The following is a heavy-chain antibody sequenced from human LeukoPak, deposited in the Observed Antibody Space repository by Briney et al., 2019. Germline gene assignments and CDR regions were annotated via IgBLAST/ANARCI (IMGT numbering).Heavy chain of an antibody. CDR3: ARGAGTIFGEYYYYMDV. CDR2: ISSSGSYI. Sequence: GGSLRLSCAASGVTFSDSAMTWVRQVPVKGLEWVSSISSSGSYIYYADSVKGRFTISRDNAKNSLYLQMNSLRADDTAVYHCARGAGTIFGEYYYYMDVWGRGTAVTVSS. CDR1: GVTFSDSA. D-gene: IGHD3-3*01. V-gene: IGHV3-21*01. J-gene: IGHJ6*03.